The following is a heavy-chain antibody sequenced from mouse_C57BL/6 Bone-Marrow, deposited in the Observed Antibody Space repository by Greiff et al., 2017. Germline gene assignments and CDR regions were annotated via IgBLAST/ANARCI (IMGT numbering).Heavy chain of an antibody. CDR2: IYPRSGNT. CDR1: GYTFTSYG. V-gene: IGHV1-81*01. Sequence: QVQLKQSGAELARPGASVKLSCKASGYTFTSYGISWVKQRTGQGLEWIGEIYPRSGNTYYNEKFKGKATLTADKSSSTAYMELRSLTSEDSAVYFCARSFITTVVAEWYFDVWGTGTTVTVSS. D-gene: IGHD1-1*01. CDR3: ARSFITTVVAEWYFDV. J-gene: IGHJ1*03.